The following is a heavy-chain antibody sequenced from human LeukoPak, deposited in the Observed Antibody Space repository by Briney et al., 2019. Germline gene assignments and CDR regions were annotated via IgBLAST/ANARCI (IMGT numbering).Heavy chain of an antibody. CDR2: INGGNGDT. V-gene: IGHV1-3*01. CDR1: GYSFTIYG. CDR3: ARGGYGSGGGDY. Sequence: ASVKVSCKTSGYSFTIYGISWVRQAPGQRLEWMGWINGGNGDTKYSQKSQGRVTMTRDTSASTAYMELSSLRSEDTAVYYCARGGYGSGGGDYWGQGTLVTVSS. J-gene: IGHJ4*02. D-gene: IGHD3-10*01.